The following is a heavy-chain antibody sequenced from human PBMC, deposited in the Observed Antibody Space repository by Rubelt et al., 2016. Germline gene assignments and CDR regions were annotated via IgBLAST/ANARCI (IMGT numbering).Heavy chain of an antibody. CDR3: ARGGYGALGNLAY. Sequence: QVQLVQSGAEVKKPGASVKVSCKASGYTFTGYYMHWVRQAPGQGLEWMGRINPNSGGENYVQKFQGRVTMTRNTSISTAYMELSRLRSEDTAVYFCARGGYGALGNLAYWGQGTLVTVSS. J-gene: IGHJ4*02. V-gene: IGHV1-2*06. CDR1: GYTFTGYY. D-gene: IGHD4/OR15-4a*01. CDR2: INPNSGGE.